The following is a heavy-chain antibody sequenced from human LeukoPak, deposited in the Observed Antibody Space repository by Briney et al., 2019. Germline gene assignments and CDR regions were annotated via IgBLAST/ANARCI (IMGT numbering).Heavy chain of an antibody. CDR2: VNPNRGDT. CDR1: GYTFSDYY. J-gene: IGHJ4*02. V-gene: IGHV1-2*02. Sequence: ASVKVSCKTSGYTFSDYYMYWLRQAPGQGLELMGWVNPNRGDTNYAQKLQGRVTMTRDTSLSTVYMELSRLTSDDTAVYYCAGDRAKYNSNDYFDYWGRGTLVTVSS. CDR3: AGDRAKYNSNDYFDY. D-gene: IGHD5-24*01.